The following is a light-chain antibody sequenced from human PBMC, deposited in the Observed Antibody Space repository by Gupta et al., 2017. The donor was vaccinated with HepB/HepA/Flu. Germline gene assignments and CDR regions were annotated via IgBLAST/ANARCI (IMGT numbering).Light chain of an antibody. CDR2: GAS. CDR3: QQYGSSPRT. CDR1: QSVGSSY. V-gene: IGKV3-20*01. J-gene: IGKJ1*01. Sequence: EIVLTQSPATLSLSPGERATLSCRASQSVGSSYLAWYQQKPGQAPRLLIYGASSRATGIPDRFSGSGSGTDFTLTITRLAPEDFAVYYCQQYGSSPRTFGQGTKVEIK.